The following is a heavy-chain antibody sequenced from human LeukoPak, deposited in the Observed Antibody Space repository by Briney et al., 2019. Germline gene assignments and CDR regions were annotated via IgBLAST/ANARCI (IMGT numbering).Heavy chain of an antibody. Sequence: SVKVSCKASEGTFSSYAISWVRQAPGQGLEWMGGIIPIFGTANYAQKFQGRVTITADKSTSTAYMELSSLRSEDTAVYYCATGTAMAPSYFDYWGQGTLVTVSS. CDR2: IIPIFGTA. V-gene: IGHV1-69*06. CDR1: EGTFSSYA. J-gene: IGHJ4*02. D-gene: IGHD5-18*01. CDR3: ATGTAMAPSYFDY.